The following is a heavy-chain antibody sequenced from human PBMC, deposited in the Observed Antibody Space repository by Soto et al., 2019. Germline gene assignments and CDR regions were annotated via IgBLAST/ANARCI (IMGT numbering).Heavy chain of an antibody. CDR3: ARELSGYEFDF. V-gene: IGHV3-7*01. D-gene: IGHD5-12*01. CDR2: IKQDGNEK. CDR1: GFTFSNYW. Sequence: GGSLRLSCAASGFTFSNYWMSWVRQAPGKGLEWVASIKQDGNEKYYVDSVKGRFTISRDNAENSLSLQMNSLRAEDTAVYYCARELSGYEFDFWGQGTLVTVSS. J-gene: IGHJ4*02.